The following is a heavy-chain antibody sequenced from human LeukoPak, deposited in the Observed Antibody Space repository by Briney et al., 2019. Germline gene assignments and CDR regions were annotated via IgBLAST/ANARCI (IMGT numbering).Heavy chain of an antibody. CDR3: ATADWESFYFDS. CDR1: GGSVSRGGYY. Sequence: SETLSLTCTVSGGSVSRGGYYWNWIRQHPGKGLEWIGFTSYSEGTYYNPTLMSRITISVDISQNQFSLKMRDVTAADTAVYFCATADWESFYFDSWGQGALVAVSS. D-gene: IGHD1-26*01. V-gene: IGHV4-31*03. CDR2: TSYSEGT. J-gene: IGHJ4*02.